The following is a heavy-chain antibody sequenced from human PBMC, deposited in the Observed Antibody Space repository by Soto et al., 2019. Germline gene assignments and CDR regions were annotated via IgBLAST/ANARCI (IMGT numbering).Heavy chain of an antibody. CDR2: INGYSANT. J-gene: IGHJ6*02. D-gene: IGHD3-16*01. CDR3: ARDLGVFYGMDV. V-gene: IGHV1-18*01. CDR1: GYSFTNYD. Sequence: GASVKVSCKASGYSFTNYDLHWVRQAPGQGLEWMGWINGYSANTKYAQNVQGRLTMTTDTSTSTAYMELRSLRSDDTAVYYCARDLGVFYGMDVWGQGTKVTVSS.